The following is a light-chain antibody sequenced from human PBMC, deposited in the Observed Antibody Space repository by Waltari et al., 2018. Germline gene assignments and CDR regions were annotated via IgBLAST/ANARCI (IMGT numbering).Light chain of an antibody. V-gene: IGKV4-1*01. CDR3: QQYYDTPRT. J-gene: IGKJ1*01. CDR2: WAS. CDR1: QTVLYSSDNNNY. Sequence: DIVLTQSPDSLAVSLCESATINCKSSQTVLYSSDNNNYLAWYQQKLGQPPKLLIYWASTRASGVPDRFSGSGSGTDFTLTISSLQAEDVAVYYCQQYYDTPRTFGQGTRVEIK.